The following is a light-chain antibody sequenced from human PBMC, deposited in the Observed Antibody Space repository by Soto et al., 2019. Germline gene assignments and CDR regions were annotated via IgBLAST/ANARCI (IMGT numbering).Light chain of an antibody. Sequence: EIAMTQSPATLSVSPGERATLSCRASQSVSSNLAWYQQKPGQAPRLLIYGASTRATGIPARFSGSGSGTEFTLTISSLQSEDVAVDYCQRRSNWPPLFGPGTKVDIK. V-gene: IGKV3-15*01. J-gene: IGKJ3*01. CDR3: QRRSNWPPL. CDR2: GAS. CDR1: QSVSSN.